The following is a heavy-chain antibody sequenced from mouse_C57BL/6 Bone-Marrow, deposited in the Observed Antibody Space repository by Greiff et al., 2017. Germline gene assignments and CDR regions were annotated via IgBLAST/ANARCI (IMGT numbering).Heavy chain of an antibody. CDR1: GFTFSSYA. CDR2: ISDGGSYT. V-gene: IGHV5-4*01. J-gene: IGHJ2*01. D-gene: IGHD1-1*01. Sequence: EVQLVESGGGLVKPGGSLKLSCAASGFTFSSYAMSWVRQTPEKRREWVATISDGGSYTYYPDNVKGRFTISRDNAKNNLYLQMSHLKSEDTAMYYCARDDVVSHFDYWGQGTTLTVSS. CDR3: ARDDVVSHFDY.